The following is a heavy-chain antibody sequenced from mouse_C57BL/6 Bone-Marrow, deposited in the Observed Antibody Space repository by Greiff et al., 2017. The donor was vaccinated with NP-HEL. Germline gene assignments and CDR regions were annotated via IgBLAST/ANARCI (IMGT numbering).Heavy chain of an antibody. V-gene: IGHV1-81*01. CDR1: GYTFTSYG. Sequence: QVQLQQSGAELARPGASVKLSCKASGYTFTSYGISWVKQRTGQGLEWIGEIYPRSGNTYYNEKFKGKATLTADKSSSTAYMELRSLTSEDSAVYFCAREGYGNYSYWYFDVWGTGTTVTVSS. CDR2: IYPRSGNT. CDR3: AREGYGNYSYWYFDV. D-gene: IGHD2-10*02. J-gene: IGHJ1*03.